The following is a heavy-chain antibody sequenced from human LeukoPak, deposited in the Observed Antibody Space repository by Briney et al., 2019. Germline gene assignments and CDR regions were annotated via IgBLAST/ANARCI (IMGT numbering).Heavy chain of an antibody. V-gene: IGHV3-9*01. Sequence: GGSLRLSCAASGFTFDDYGMHWVRQAPGKGLEWVSGISWNSDSVGYADSVKGRFTVSRDNGKNSLLLQMNSLRAEDTALYYCARGYSRAAFDIWGQGTVVAVSS. CDR1: GFTFDDYG. D-gene: IGHD2-15*01. J-gene: IGHJ3*02. CDR3: ARGYSRAAFDI. CDR2: ISWNSDSV.